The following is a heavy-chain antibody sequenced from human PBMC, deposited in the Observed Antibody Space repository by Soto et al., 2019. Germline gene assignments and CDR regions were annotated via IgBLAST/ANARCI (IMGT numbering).Heavy chain of an antibody. D-gene: IGHD4-17*01. CDR2: ISSSGSTI. J-gene: IGHJ2*01. CDR1: GFTFSDYY. Sequence: QVQLVESGGGLVKPGGSLRLSCAASGFTFSDYYMSWIRQAPGKGLEWVSYISSSGSTIYYADSVKGRFTISRDNAKNSLYLKMNSRRAEDTAVYYCGRDGSPIDYGDYDRYFDLWGRGTLVTVYS. V-gene: IGHV3-11*01. CDR3: GRDGSPIDYGDYDRYFDL.